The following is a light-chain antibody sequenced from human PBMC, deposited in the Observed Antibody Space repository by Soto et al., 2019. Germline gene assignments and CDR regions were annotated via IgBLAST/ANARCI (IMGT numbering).Light chain of an antibody. J-gene: IGKJ1*01. V-gene: IGKV1-5*01. CDR3: QQSYSTPRT. CDR2: DAS. CDR1: QSISSW. Sequence: DIQMTQSPSTLSASVGDRVTITCRASQSISSWLAWYQQKPGKAPKLLIYDASSLESGVPSRFSGGGSGTEFTLTISSLQPDDFATYYCQQSYSTPRTFGQGTKVDIK.